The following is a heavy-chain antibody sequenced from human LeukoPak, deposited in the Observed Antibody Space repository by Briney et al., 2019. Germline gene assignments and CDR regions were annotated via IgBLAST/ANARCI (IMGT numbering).Heavy chain of an antibody. V-gene: IGHV1-24*01. CDR3: ATDPYEGDAFDI. J-gene: IGHJ3*02. D-gene: IGHD5-12*01. CDR2: FDPEDGEI. CDR1: GYTLTELS. Sequence: ASVKVSCKVSGYTLTELSMHWVRQAPGKGLEWMGGFDPEDGEIIYAQKFQGRVTMTEDTSTDTAYMELSSLRSEDTAVYYCATDPYEGDAFDIWGQGTMVTVSS.